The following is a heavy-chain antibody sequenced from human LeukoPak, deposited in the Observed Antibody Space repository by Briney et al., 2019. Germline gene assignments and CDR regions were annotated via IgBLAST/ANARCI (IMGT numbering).Heavy chain of an antibody. CDR3: AREKWPQGAFDI. D-gene: IGHD2-8*01. J-gene: IGHJ3*02. Sequence: GGSLRLSCAVSGFSVTSNYMTWVRQAPGKGLEWVSIIYGGGSTYYADSAKGRFSISRDKSENTLYLQMNSLTAEDTALYYCAREKWPQGAFDIWGQGTMVTVSS. CDR2: IYGGGST. CDR1: GFSVTSNY. V-gene: IGHV3-66*01.